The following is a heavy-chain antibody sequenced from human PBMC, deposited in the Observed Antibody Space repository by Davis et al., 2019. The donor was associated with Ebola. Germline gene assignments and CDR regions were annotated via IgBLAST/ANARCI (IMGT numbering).Heavy chain of an antibody. V-gene: IGHV3-23*01. Sequence: GESLKISCAASGFTFSSYAMSWVRQAPGKGLEWVSAISGSGGSTYYADSVKGRFTISRDNSKNTLYLQMNSLRAEDTAVYYCARKTFWKGLDYWGQGTLVTVSS. CDR3: ARKTFWKGLDY. J-gene: IGHJ4*02. D-gene: IGHD1-1*01. CDR1: GFTFSSYA. CDR2: ISGSGGST.